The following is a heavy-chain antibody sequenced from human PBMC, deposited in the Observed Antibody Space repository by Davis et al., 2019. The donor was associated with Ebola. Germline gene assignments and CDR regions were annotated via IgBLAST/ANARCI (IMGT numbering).Heavy chain of an antibody. J-gene: IGHJ4*02. CDR3: ARSAFGVVTPLDY. CDR1: GGSFSGYY. Sequence: SETLSLTCTIYGGSFSGYYWSWIRQPPGKGLEWIGNIYSSGSTYYNPSLKSRVTISVDTSKNQFSLKLSSVTAADTAVYYCARSAFGVVTPLDYWGQGTLVTVSA. CDR2: IYSSGST. D-gene: IGHD3-3*01. V-gene: IGHV4-34*01.